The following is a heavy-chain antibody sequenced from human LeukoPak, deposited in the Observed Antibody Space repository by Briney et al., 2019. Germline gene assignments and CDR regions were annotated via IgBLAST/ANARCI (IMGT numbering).Heavy chain of an antibody. CDR2: VYGGGGI. CDR1: GFKVNNIH. Sequence: GGSLRLSCAASGFKVNNIHMSWVRQAPGRGLEWVSVVYGGGGIYYADSVQGRFTISRDNSKNTVYLHMNNLRGDDSALYYCVRDLAGAFDFWGQGTPVKVSS. CDR3: VRDLAGAFDF. D-gene: IGHD6-19*01. V-gene: IGHV3-66*01. J-gene: IGHJ4*02.